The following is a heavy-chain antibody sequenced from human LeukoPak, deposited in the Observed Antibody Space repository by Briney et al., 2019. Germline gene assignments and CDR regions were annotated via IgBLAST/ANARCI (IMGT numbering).Heavy chain of an antibody. CDR3: ASIAVAGSLYFDY. J-gene: IGHJ4*02. CDR2: IYYSGST. D-gene: IGHD6-19*01. V-gene: IGHV4-30-4*08. Sequence: SETLSLTCTVSGGSISSGDYYWSWIRQPPGKGLEWIGYIYYSGSTYYNPSLKSRVTISVDTSKNQFSLKLSSVTAADTAVYYCASIAVAGSLYFDYWGQGTLVTVSS. CDR1: GGSISSGDYY.